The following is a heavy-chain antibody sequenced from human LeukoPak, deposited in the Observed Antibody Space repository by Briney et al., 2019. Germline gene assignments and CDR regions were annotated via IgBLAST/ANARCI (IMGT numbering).Heavy chain of an antibody. CDR1: GFTSSRHW. D-gene: IGHD6-19*01. V-gene: IGHV3-7*01. CDR3: ARDPVHSSGWFAVSYYYMDV. CDR2: VKQDGSEE. J-gene: IGHJ6*03. Sequence: GGSLRLSCAASGFTSSRHWMSWVRQAPGKGLEWVANVKQDGSEEFYVDSVKGRFTISRDNAKNSLYLQMNSLRAEDTAVYYCARDPVHSSGWFAVSYYYMDVWGKGTTVTVSS.